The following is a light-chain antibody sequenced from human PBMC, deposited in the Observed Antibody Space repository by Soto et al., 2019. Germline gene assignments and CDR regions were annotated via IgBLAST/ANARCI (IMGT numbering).Light chain of an antibody. CDR3: SSYTSSSTLV. Sequence: QSALTQPASVSGSPGQSITISCTGTSSDVGGYKYVSWYQQHPGKAPRLMIYEVTNRPSGVSNRFSGSKSGNTASLTISGLQADDEADYYCSSYTSSSTLVFGGGTKLTVL. V-gene: IGLV2-14*01. J-gene: IGLJ2*01. CDR1: SSDVGGYKY. CDR2: EVT.